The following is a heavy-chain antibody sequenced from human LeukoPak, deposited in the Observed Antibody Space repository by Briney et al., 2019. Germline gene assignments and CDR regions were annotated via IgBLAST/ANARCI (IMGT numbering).Heavy chain of an antibody. CDR2: ISSSSSYI. CDR3: AGGSLWSPNWFDP. V-gene: IGHV3-21*01. CDR1: GFKFSSYS. Sequence: GGSLRLSCAASGFKFSSYSMKWVRQAPGKGLEWVSFISSSSSYIYYADSLKGRFTISRDNAKNSLYLQMNSLRADDTAVYYCAGGSLWSPNWFDPWGQGTLVTVSS. D-gene: IGHD3-10*01. J-gene: IGHJ5*02.